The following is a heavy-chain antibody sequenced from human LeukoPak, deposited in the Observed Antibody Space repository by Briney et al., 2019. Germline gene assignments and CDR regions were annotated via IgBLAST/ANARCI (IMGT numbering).Heavy chain of an antibody. CDR3: AKDRQFNYYYYYMDV. Sequence: GGSLRLSCAASGLTFSRYAMTWVRQAPGKGLEWVSSIDASGHTTYYADSVRGRFTISRDNSKNTLYLQMNSLRAEDTAVYYCAKDRQFNYYYYYMDVWGKGTTVTVSS. D-gene: IGHD6-6*01. CDR2: IDASGHTT. V-gene: IGHV3-23*01. J-gene: IGHJ6*03. CDR1: GLTFSRYA.